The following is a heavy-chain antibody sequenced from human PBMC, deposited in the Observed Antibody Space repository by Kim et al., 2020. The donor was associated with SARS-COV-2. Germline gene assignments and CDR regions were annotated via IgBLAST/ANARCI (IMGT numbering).Heavy chain of an antibody. CDR1: GGSISSYY. V-gene: IGHV4-59*08. Sequence: SETLSLTCTVSGGSISSYYWSWIRQPPGKGLEWIGYIYYSGSTNYNPSLKSRVTISVDTSKNQFSLKLSSVTAADTAVYYCARHGYYFDYWGQGTLVTVS. CDR2: IYYSGST. CDR3: ARHGYYFDY. J-gene: IGHJ4*02.